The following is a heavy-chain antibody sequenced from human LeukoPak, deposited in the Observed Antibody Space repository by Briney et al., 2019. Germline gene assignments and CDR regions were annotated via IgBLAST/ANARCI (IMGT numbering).Heavy chain of an antibody. D-gene: IGHD3-9*01. CDR1: GYTLTELS. Sequence: GASVKVSCKVSGYTLTELSMQWVRQAPGKGLEWMGGFDPEDGETIYAQKFQGRVTMTEDTSTDTAYMELSSLRSEDTAVYYCATDPNNYDILTGYAYWGQGTLVTVSP. V-gene: IGHV1-24*01. CDR2: FDPEDGET. J-gene: IGHJ4*02. CDR3: ATDPNNYDILTGYAY.